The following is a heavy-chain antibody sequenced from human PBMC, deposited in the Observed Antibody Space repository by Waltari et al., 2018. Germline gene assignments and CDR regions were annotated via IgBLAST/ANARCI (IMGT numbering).Heavy chain of an antibody. V-gene: IGHV4-39*07. J-gene: IGHJ6*03. D-gene: IGHD6-13*01. CDR1: GGSIRSSKYY. CDR2: SYYSGST. CDR3: ASGGSSWIYYYYYMDV. Sequence: QLQLQESGPGLVKPSATLSLTFTVSGGSIRSSKYYLGWIAQPPGKGTEWIGSSYYSGSTYYNPSLKSRVTISVDTSKNQFSLKLSSVTAADTAVYYCASGGSSWIYYYYYMDVWGKGTTVTVSS.